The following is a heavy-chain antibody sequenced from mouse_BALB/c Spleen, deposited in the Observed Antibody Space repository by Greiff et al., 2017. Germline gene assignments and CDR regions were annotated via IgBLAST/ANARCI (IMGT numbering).Heavy chain of an antibody. CDR1: GFTFSDYY. J-gene: IGHJ4*01. CDR3: ARAYYYGSYAMDY. D-gene: IGHD1-1*01. CDR2: ISDGGSYT. Sequence: EVQRVESGGGLVKPGGSLKLSCAASGFTFSDYYMYWVRQTPEKRLEWVATISDGGSYTYYPDSVKGRFTISRDNAKNNLYLQMSSLKSEDTAMYYCARAYYYGSYAMDYWGQGTSVTVSS. V-gene: IGHV5-4*02.